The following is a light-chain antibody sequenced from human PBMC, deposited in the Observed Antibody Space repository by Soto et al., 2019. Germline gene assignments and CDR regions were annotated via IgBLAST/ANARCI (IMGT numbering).Light chain of an antibody. J-gene: IGKJ1*01. V-gene: IGKV3-20*01. CDR1: QYVGTR. CDR3: HQHGGSPET. Sequence: IVFTHSPATLSSSPGATSTLSCRASQYVGTRLAWYQHKPGQAPRLLIFRASNKATGVPDRFSGSGSGTEFILTISGLEPEDSGIYHCHQHGGSPETFGQGTKVDI. CDR2: RAS.